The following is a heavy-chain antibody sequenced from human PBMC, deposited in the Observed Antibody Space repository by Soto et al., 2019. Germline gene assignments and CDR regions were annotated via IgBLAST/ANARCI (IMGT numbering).Heavy chain of an antibody. CDR1: GFTFSSYS. Sequence: GGSLRLSCAASGFTFSSYSMNWVRQAPGKGLEWVSYISSSSSTIYYADSVKGRFTISRDNAKNTLYLQMNSLRAEDTAVYYCAKDRRGVVVPAAISWGQGTLVTVSS. CDR2: ISSSSSTI. D-gene: IGHD2-2*02. CDR3: AKDRRGVVVPAAIS. J-gene: IGHJ4*02. V-gene: IGHV3-48*01.